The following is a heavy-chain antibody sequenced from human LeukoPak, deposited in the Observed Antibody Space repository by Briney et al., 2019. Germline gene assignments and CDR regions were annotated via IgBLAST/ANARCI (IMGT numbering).Heavy chain of an antibody. V-gene: IGHV1-69*10. D-gene: IGHD3-3*01. CDR1: GGAFSSYA. CDR2: IIPIFGIA. CDR3: ASTISDYDFWSGYYSLYYYYYMDV. J-gene: IGHJ6*03. Sequence: SVKVSCKASGGAFSSYAISWVRQAPGQGLEWMGGIIPIFGIANYAQKFQGRVTITADKSTSTAYMELSSLRSEDTAVYYCASTISDYDFWSGYYSLYYYYYMDVWGKGTTVTVSS.